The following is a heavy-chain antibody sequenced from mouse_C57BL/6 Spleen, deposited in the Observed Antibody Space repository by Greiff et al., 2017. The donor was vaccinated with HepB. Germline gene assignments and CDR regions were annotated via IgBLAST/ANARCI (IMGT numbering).Heavy chain of an antibody. Sequence: EVKVVESGGGLVQPGGSLKLSCAASGFTFSDYGMAWVRQAPRKGPEWVAFISNLAYSIYYADTVTGRFTISRENAKNTLYLEMSSLRSEDTAMYYCARQGTPYWYFDVWGTGTTVTVSS. CDR3: ARQGTPYWYFDV. CDR1: GFTFSDYG. J-gene: IGHJ1*03. CDR2: ISNLAYSI. V-gene: IGHV5-15*01.